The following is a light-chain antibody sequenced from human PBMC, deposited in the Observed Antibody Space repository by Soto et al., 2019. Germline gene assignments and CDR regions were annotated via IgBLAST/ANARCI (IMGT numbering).Light chain of an antibody. J-gene: IGKJ5*01. CDR2: DAY. CDR3: LQRHMWPIT. Sequence: EFVLTQSPVTLSLSPGERATLSCRTSQSFRGLLAWYQQKPGQAPRLLIYDAYNRATGIPPRFSGSGSGTAFTLTISSLEPEDSAVYYCLQRHMWPITFGQGTRLEIK. CDR1: QSFRGL. V-gene: IGKV3-11*01.